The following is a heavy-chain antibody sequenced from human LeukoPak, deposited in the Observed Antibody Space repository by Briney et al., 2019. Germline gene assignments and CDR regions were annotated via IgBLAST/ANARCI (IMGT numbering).Heavy chain of an antibody. CDR2: VWYDASDQ. CDR1: GFKFNRYG. Sequence: GGSLRLSCAASGFKFNRYGMHWVRQAPGRGLEWVAYVWYDASDQSYADSVNGRFIISRDNSKNTLYLQMNRLRPEDTAVYFTRDVVIPAGGGRYFDTWGQGVRITVSS. J-gene: IGHJ4*02. D-gene: IGHD2-2*01. CDR3: RDVVIPAGGGRYFDT. V-gene: IGHV3-30*02.